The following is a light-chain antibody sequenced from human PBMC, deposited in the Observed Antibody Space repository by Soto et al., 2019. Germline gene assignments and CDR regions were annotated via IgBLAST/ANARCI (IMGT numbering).Light chain of an antibody. Sequence: QSVLTQPPSVSAAPGQRVTISCSGSNSNIGNNYVSWYQQLPGTAPKLLIYANNKRPSGIPDRFSGSKSGTSATLGITGLQTGDEADYYCGTWDSSLNIVLFGGGTQLTVL. CDR1: NSNIGNNY. J-gene: IGLJ2*01. CDR3: GTWDSSLNIVL. CDR2: ANN. V-gene: IGLV1-51*01.